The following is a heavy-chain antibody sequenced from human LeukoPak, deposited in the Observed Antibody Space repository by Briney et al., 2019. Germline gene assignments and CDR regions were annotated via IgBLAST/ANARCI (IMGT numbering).Heavy chain of an antibody. V-gene: IGHV1-69*13. CDR2: IIPIFGTA. J-gene: IGHJ4*02. CDR3: ASGWFGELTAHFDY. D-gene: IGHD3-10*01. Sequence: SVKVSCKASGDTFSSYAISWVRQAPGQGLEWMGGIIPIFGTANYAQKFQGRVTITADESTSTAYMELSSLRSEDTAVYYCASGWFGELTAHFDYWGQGSLVTVSS. CDR1: GDTFSSYA.